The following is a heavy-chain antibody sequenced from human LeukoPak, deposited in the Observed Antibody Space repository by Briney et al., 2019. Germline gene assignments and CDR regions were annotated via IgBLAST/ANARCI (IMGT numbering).Heavy chain of an antibody. V-gene: IGHV3-33*01. CDR2: MWSDGSNE. D-gene: IGHD1-26*01. Sequence: GGSLRLSCAASGFTFSSYGMHWVRQAQGKGLEWVANMWSDGSNEYYADSVKGRFTISRDNSKNTLYLQMNSLRAEDTAVYYCARKAWGWSFDIWGQGTMVTVSS. CDR1: GFTFSSYG. CDR3: ARKAWGWSFDI. J-gene: IGHJ3*02.